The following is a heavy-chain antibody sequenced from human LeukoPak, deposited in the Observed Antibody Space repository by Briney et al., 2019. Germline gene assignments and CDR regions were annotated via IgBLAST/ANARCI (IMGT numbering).Heavy chain of an antibody. CDR3: ARGRITMIPDY. J-gene: IGHJ4*02. Sequence: GGSLRLSCAASGFTFSSYSMNWVRQAPGKGLEWVSSISSSSSYIYYADSVKGRFTISRDNAKNSLYLQMNSLRAEDTAVYYCARGRITMIPDYWGQGTLATVSS. CDR1: GFTFSSYS. CDR2: ISSSSSYI. D-gene: IGHD3-22*01. V-gene: IGHV3-21*01.